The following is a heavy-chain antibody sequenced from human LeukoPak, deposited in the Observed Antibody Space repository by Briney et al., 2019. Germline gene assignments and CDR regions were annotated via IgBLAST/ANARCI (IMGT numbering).Heavy chain of an antibody. Sequence: GRPLRLSCAASGFTFDDYAMHWVRQAPGKGLEWVSGISWNSGSIGYADSVKGRFTISRDNAKNSLYLQMNSLRAEDTALYYCAKDIYDSSGYYYEANYYYYYGMDVWGQGTTVTVSS. CDR3: AKDIYDSSGYYYEANYYYYYGMDV. V-gene: IGHV3-9*01. CDR2: ISWNSGSI. J-gene: IGHJ6*02. CDR1: GFTFDDYA. D-gene: IGHD3-22*01.